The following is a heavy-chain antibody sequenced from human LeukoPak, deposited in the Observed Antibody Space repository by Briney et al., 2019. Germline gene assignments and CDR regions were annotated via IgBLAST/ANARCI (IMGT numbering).Heavy chain of an antibody. CDR2: ISSSSSTI. J-gene: IGHJ6*02. CDR1: GFTFSSYS. Sequence: GGSLRLSCAASGFTFSSYSMNWVRQAPGKGMEWVSYISSSSSTIYYADSVKGRFTISRDNAKSSLYLQMNSLRAEDTAVYYCARLGYCSSTSCPDYYYYGMDVWGQGTTVTVSS. V-gene: IGHV3-48*04. D-gene: IGHD2-2*01. CDR3: ARLGYCSSTSCPDYYYYGMDV.